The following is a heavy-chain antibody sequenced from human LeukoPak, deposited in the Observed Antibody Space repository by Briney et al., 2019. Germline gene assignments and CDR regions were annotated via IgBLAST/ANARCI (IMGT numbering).Heavy chain of an antibody. V-gene: IGHV3-23*01. CDR1: GFTFSGYG. D-gene: IGHD4-17*01. J-gene: IGHJ2*01. CDR3: AKAYTVTPLRWYFDL. CDR2: ISGGGDST. Sequence: GGSLRLSCAASGFTFSGYGIGWVRQAPGKGLEGVSAISGGGDSTFYSDSVKGRFTISRDNSKNTLYLQLNSLRADDTAVYYCAKAYTVTPLRWYFDLWGRGTQVTVSS.